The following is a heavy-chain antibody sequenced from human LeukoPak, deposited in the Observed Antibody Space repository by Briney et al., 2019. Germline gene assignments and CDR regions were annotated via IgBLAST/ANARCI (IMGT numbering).Heavy chain of an antibody. Sequence: SGGSLRLSCAGSGFTFSDFWMTWVRQTPGKGLEWVANIKEDGTEKNLVDSVKGRFTISRDNTKNLLFLEMNSLRGDDTAVYYCARCLLYLWNRNFYYYMDVWGKGTTVTVSS. CDR2: IKEDGTEK. D-gene: IGHD2-8*01. CDR3: ARCLLYLWNRNFYYYMDV. J-gene: IGHJ6*03. V-gene: IGHV3-7*03. CDR1: GFTFSDFW.